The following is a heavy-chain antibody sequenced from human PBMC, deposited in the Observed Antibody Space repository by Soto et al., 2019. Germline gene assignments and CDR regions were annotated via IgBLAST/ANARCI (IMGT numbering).Heavy chain of an antibody. Sequence: SETLSLTCTVSGGSISSSSYYWGWIRQPPGKGLEWIGSIYYSGSTYYNPSLKSRVTISVDTSKNQFSLKLSSVTAADTAVYYCARHHGGGGSCYGCERGVFWFDPWGQGTLVTVSS. D-gene: IGHD2-15*01. CDR2: IYYSGST. CDR3: ARHHGGGGSCYGCERGVFWFDP. V-gene: IGHV4-39*01. CDR1: GGSISSSSYY. J-gene: IGHJ5*02.